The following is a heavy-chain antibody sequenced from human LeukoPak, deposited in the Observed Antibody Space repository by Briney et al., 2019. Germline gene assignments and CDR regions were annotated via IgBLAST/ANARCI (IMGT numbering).Heavy chain of an antibody. Sequence: ASVKVSCKASGYTFTSYDINWLRQATGQGLEWMGWMNPNSGNTGYAQKFQGRVTMTRNTSISTAYMELSSLRSEDPAVYYCARGRRGYSYGYREYYFDYWGQGTLVTVSS. CDR1: GYTFTSYD. CDR2: MNPNSGNT. V-gene: IGHV1-8*01. D-gene: IGHD5-18*01. J-gene: IGHJ4*02. CDR3: ARGRRGYSYGYREYYFDY.